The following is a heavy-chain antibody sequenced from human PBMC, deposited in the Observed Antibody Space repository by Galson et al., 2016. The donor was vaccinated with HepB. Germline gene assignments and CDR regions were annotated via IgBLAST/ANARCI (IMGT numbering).Heavy chain of an antibody. Sequence: SLRLSCAASGFTFSSYWMSWVRQAPGKGLEWVSYISSGSSAIYYADSVKGRFTISRDNAKNSLYLQMNSLRDEDTAIYFCARDGNHGYDMVYWGQGTLVTVSS. CDR2: ISSGSSAI. CDR1: GFTFSSYW. V-gene: IGHV3-48*02. CDR3: ARDGNHGYDMVY. D-gene: IGHD1-14*01. J-gene: IGHJ4*02.